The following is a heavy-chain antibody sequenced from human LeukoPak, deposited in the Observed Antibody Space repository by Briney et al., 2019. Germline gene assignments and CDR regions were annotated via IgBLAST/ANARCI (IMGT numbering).Heavy chain of an antibody. CDR3: ARESPDYYGDY. J-gene: IGHJ4*02. Sequence: ASVKVSCKASGGTFSSYAISWVRQAPGQGLEWMGRIIPILGIANYAQKFQGRVTITADKSTSTAYMELSSLRSDDTAVYYCARESPDYYGDYWGQGTLVTVSS. D-gene: IGHD3-10*01. CDR2: IIPILGIA. V-gene: IGHV1-69*04. CDR1: GGTFSSYA.